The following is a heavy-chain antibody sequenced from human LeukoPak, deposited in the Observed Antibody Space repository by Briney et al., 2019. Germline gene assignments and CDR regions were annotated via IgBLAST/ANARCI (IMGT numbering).Heavy chain of an antibody. D-gene: IGHD1-1*01. CDR2: IRRKAYGGTT. CDR3: TSSPVTTIPFDY. J-gene: IGHJ4*02. V-gene: IGHV3-49*03. CDR1: GFTFGDYA. Sequence: GGSLRLSCTASGFTFGDYAMSWFRQARGKGLEWVGFIRRKAYGGTTEYAACVRGRFNISREDSKSVVYVQKKSLKREDTAVYYCTSSPVTTIPFDYCGQATLLTVSS.